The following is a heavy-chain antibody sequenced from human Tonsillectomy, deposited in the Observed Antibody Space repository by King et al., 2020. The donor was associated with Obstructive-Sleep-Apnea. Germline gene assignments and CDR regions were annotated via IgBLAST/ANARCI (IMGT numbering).Heavy chain of an antibody. CDR1: GGSISSGGYY. CDR2: IFYSGSA. Sequence: VQLQESGPGLVKPSQTLSLTCTVSGGSISSGGYYWSWIRQHPGTGLEWIGYIFYSGSAYYNPSLPSRVTLSVDTSKNQFSLKMSSVTAADTAVYYCARDILYYDSGSYLDYWGQGTLVTVSS. CDR3: ARDILYYDSGSYLDY. V-gene: IGHV4-31*03. D-gene: IGHD3-10*01. J-gene: IGHJ4*02.